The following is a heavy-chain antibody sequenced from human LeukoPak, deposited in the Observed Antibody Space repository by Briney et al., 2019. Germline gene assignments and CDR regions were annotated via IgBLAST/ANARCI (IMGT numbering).Heavy chain of an antibody. J-gene: IGHJ5*02. CDR1: GYTFTTYY. CDR3: AREIVVVPSAMWFDP. D-gene: IGHD2-2*01. V-gene: IGHV1-46*01. CDR2: INPSGGST. Sequence: VAPVKVSCKASGYTFTTYYIHWVRQAPGQGLEWMGVINPSGGSTSFAQKFQARLTMTRDTSTSTVYMELRGLSSEDTAVYYCAREIVVVPSAMWFDPWGQGTLVTVSS.